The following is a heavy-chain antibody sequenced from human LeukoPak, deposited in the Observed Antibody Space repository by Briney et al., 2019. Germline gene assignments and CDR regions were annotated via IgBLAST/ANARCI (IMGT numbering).Heavy chain of an antibody. CDR1: GFTFDDYA. CDR2: ISWNSGSI. Sequence: GGSLRLSCAASGFTFDDYAMHWVRQAPGKGLEWVSGISWNSGSIGYADSVKGRFTISRDNAKNSLYLQMNSLRAEDTALYYCAKDRGAVAGLFDYWGAGTLVTVSS. D-gene: IGHD6-19*01. V-gene: IGHV3-9*01. J-gene: IGHJ4*02. CDR3: AKDRGAVAGLFDY.